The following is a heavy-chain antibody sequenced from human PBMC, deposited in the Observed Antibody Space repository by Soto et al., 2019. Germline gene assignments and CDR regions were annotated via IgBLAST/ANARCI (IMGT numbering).Heavy chain of an antibody. CDR3: ARGLIIWFGELSRRGDYYYYMDV. V-gene: IGHV4-34*01. D-gene: IGHD3-10*01. J-gene: IGHJ6*03. CDR2: INDSGNI. Sequence: QVQLQQWGAGLLKPSETLSLTCAVYGGSFSGYQWTWIRQTPGKRLEWIGEINDSGNINYNPSLKSRVTILVDTPKKQISLKLSSVTAADTAVYYCARGLIIWFGELSRRGDYYYYMDVWGKGTTVTVSS. CDR1: GGSFSGYQ.